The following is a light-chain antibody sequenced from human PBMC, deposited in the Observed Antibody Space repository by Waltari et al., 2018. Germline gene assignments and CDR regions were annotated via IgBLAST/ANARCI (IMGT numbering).Light chain of an antibody. CDR2: AAS. Sequence: AIRMTQSPSSFSASIGDRVTLTCRPSQAIATYLVWYQQKPGKAPKLLIYAASTLESGVPSRFSGSGSGTDFTLTISGLQSEDFATYYCLQYYNYPRTFGQGTKVDIK. CDR1: QAIATY. J-gene: IGKJ1*01. V-gene: IGKV1-8*01. CDR3: LQYYNYPRT.